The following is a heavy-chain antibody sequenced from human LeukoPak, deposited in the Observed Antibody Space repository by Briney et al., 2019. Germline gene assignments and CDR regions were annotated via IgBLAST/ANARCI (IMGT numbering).Heavy chain of an antibody. V-gene: IGHV3-15*01. CDR2: VKSKTEGGTT. D-gene: IGHD3-22*01. Sequence: GGSLRLSCAASGFTFSNAWMSWVRQAPGKGLEWIGRVKSKTEGGTTDYAAPVKGRFTISRDDSKNTLYLQMNSLKTEDTAVYYCNSLPYDSSTFFTDKWGQGTLVTVSS. CDR3: NSLPYDSSTFFTDK. CDR1: GFTFSNAW. J-gene: IGHJ4*02.